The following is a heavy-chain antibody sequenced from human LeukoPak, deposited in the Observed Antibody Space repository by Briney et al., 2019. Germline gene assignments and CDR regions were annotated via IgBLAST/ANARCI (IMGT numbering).Heavy chain of an antibody. CDR2: ISYDGSNK. V-gene: IGHV3-30*18. Sequence: GRSLRLSCAVSGFTFSSFGMQWVRQAPGKGLEWVALISYDGSNKHYADSVKGRFTISRDNSKSTLYLQMNGLRPEDTAVYYCAKDGAGSWFGEATWGQGTLATVSS. CDR1: GFTFSSFG. CDR3: AKDGAGSWFGEAT. J-gene: IGHJ5*02. D-gene: IGHD6-13*01.